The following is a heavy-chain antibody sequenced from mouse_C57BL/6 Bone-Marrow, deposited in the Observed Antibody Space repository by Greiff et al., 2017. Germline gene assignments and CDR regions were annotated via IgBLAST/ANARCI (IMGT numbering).Heavy chain of an antibody. J-gene: IGHJ2*01. CDR2: IDPENGDT. V-gene: IGHV14-4*01. CDR1: GFNIKDDY. CDR3: TTPGPDY. Sequence: VQLKESGAELVRPGASVKLSCTASGFNIKDDYMHWVKQRPEQGLDWIGWIDPENGDTEYASKFQGKATITADTSSNTAYLQLSSLTSEDTAVYYCTTPGPDYWGQGTTLTVSS. D-gene: IGHD4-1*01.